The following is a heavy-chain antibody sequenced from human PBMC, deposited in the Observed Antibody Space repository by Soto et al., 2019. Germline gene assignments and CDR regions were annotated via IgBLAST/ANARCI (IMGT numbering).Heavy chain of an antibody. CDR1: GGTFSRYA. CDR3: ARGEVGATVGY. J-gene: IGHJ4*02. V-gene: IGHV1-69*01. D-gene: IGHD1-26*01. Sequence: QVQLVQSGAEVKKPRSSVKVSCKSSGGTFSRYATRWPRQAPGQGLEWIGGIIPIFGTANYAQKFQVRVTITADESTSTAYMELSGLRSEDTAVYYCARGEVGATVGYWGQGSLVTVSS. CDR2: IIPIFGTA.